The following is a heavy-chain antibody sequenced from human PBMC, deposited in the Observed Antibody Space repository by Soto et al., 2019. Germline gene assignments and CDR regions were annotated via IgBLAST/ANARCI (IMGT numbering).Heavy chain of an antibody. D-gene: IGHD2-2*01. CDR1: GFAFNNYG. V-gene: IGHV3-21*01. Sequence: PWGSLRLSCTVSGFAFNNYGINWVRQAPGKGLEWVSSISKSDYTYYSDSVKGRFTISRDNAKNSVSLQMNTLRVEDTAVYYCAREDSIIIPAVSVFWGQGSMVTVS. J-gene: IGHJ4*02. CDR2: ISKSDYT. CDR3: AREDSIIIPAVSVF.